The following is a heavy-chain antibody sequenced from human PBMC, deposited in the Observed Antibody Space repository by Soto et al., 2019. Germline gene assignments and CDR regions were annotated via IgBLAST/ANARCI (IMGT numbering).Heavy chain of an antibody. J-gene: IGHJ6*02. Sequence: SETLSLTCAVYGGSFSGYYWSWIRQPTGTGPEWIGEINHSGSTNYNPSLKSRVTISVDTSKNQFSLKLSSVTAADTAVYYCARALRGYCTNGVCSLPPYYYGMDVWGQGTTVTVSS. V-gene: IGHV4-34*01. CDR2: INHSGST. D-gene: IGHD2-8*01. CDR1: GGSFSGYY. CDR3: ARALRGYCTNGVCSLPPYYYGMDV.